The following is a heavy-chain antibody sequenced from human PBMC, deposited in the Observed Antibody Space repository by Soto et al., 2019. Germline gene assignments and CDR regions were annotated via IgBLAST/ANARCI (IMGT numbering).Heavy chain of an antibody. J-gene: IGHJ3*02. CDR3: IRDYGEPGSTNAFDI. CDR2: INGDGSGT. CDR1: GFTFSSFW. V-gene: IGHV3-74*01. Sequence: GGSLRLSCAASGFTFSSFWMHWVRQAPGEGLVWVSRINGDGSGTNYADFVEGRFTISRDNAKNTLYLQMSSLRAEDTAVYYCIRDYGEPGSTNAFDIWGQGTVVTVS. D-gene: IGHD3-10*01.